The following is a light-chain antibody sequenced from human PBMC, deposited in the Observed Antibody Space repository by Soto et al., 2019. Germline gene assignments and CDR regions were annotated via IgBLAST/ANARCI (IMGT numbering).Light chain of an antibody. J-gene: IGLJ2*01. Sequence: QSVLTQPPSVSAAPGQKVTISCSGSSSNIGSNYVSWYQQLPGTAPKLLIYDNNKRPSGIPDRFSASKSGTSATLGITGLQTGDEADYYCGTWDSSLSAGEVFGGGTKVTVL. CDR2: DNN. CDR3: GTWDSSLSAGEV. V-gene: IGLV1-51*01. CDR1: SSNIGSNY.